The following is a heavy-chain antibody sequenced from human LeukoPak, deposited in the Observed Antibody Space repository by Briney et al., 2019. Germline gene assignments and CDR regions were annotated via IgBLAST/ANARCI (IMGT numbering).Heavy chain of an antibody. CDR1: GFTFSSYG. J-gene: IGHJ6*03. Sequence: GGSLRLSCAASGFTFSSYGMHWVRQAPGEGLEWVAFIRYDGSNKYYADSVKGRFTISRDSSKNTLYLQMNSLRAEDTAVYYCAKVSGRFFSSGYYMDVWGKGTTVTVSS. V-gene: IGHV3-30*02. CDR3: AKVSGRFFSSGYYMDV. D-gene: IGHD6-6*01. CDR2: IRYDGSNK.